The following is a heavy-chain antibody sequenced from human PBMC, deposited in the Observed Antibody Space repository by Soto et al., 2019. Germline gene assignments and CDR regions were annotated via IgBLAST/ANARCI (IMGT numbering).Heavy chain of an antibody. CDR3: ARKQAGYFYGIDY. V-gene: IGHV4-31*03. CDR1: GGSITSGGYY. D-gene: IGHD3-10*01. CDR2: IYDSGST. Sequence: PSETLSLTCTVSGGSITSGGYYWSWIRQHPGKGLEWLGYIYDSGSTFYNPSLKSRITLSVDTSKNQFSLKLSSVTVVDTAVYFCARKQAGYFYGIDYWGQGTLVTVSS. J-gene: IGHJ4*02.